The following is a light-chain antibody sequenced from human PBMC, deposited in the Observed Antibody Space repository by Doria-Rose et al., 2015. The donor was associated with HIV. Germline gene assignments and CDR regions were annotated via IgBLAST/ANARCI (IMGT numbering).Light chain of an antibody. CDR3: HQYGTSWT. V-gene: IGKV3-20*01. CDR1: QSFSSSY. J-gene: IGKJ1*01. CDR2: DRS. Sequence: IVMTQSPGTLSLSPGVSATLSCSVSQSFSSSYLAWYQQKPGQAPSLLIYDRSTRATGIPDRFSASGSGTGFTRTINRLEPEDFALYYCHQYGTSWTFGQGTKVE.